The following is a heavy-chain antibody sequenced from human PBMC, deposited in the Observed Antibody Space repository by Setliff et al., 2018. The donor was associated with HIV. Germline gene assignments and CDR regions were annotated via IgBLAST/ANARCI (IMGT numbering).Heavy chain of an antibody. V-gene: IGHV1-69*13. CDR2: IIPIFGST. CDR1: GGTFRKYS. CDR3: ARDDHYYDMGSILSDWYFDI. Sequence: SVKVSCKASGGTFRKYSISWVRQAPGLGLEWMGGIIPIFGSTTYSQKFQGRLSITADESKDTAEMQLSSLTSEDTAIYYCARDDHYYDMGSILSDWYFDIWDRGTLVTVSS. J-gene: IGHJ2*01. D-gene: IGHD3-22*01.